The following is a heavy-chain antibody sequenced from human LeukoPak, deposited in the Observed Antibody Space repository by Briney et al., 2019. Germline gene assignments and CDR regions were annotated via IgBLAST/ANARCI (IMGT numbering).Heavy chain of an antibody. Sequence: GASVKVSCKASGYTFTAYYIHWVRQAPGQGLEWMGRINPNSGGTNYAQKFQGRVTMTRDTSFSTAYMELSRLRSDDTAVYYCARGVLGYYGSGRAWGQGTLVTVSS. CDR3: ARGVLGYYGSGRA. CDR1: GYTFTAYY. D-gene: IGHD3-10*01. V-gene: IGHV1-2*06. CDR2: INPNSGGT. J-gene: IGHJ5*02.